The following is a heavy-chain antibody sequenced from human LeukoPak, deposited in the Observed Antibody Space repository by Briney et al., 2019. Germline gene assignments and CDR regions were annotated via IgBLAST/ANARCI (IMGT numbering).Heavy chain of an antibody. J-gene: IGHJ4*02. V-gene: IGHV3-48*03. Sequence: GGSLRLSCAASGFTFSSYEMNWVRQAPGKGLEWVSYISSSGSTIYYADSVKGRFTISRDNAKNSLYLQMNSLRAEDTAVYYCARGGLVGATTNFDYWGQGTLVTVSS. CDR1: GFTFSSYE. CDR3: ARGGLVGATTNFDY. CDR2: ISSSGSTI. D-gene: IGHD1-26*01.